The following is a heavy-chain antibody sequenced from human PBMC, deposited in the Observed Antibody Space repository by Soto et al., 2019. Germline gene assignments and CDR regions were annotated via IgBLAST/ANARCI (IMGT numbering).Heavy chain of an antibody. CDR2: LYYSAST. V-gene: IGHV4-59*01. J-gene: IGHJ3*02. Sequence: TLSLDRTSRNAAIRSYYRRRTGQPPGQGLEWIGYLYYSASTNSNPSLQSRVTISVDTSKTQFSLKLSSVTAADTAVYYCAVDMVRGVSGSQAFDIWGQGTMIT. D-gene: IGHD3-10*01. CDR1: NAAIRSYY. CDR3: AVDMVRGVSGSQAFDI.